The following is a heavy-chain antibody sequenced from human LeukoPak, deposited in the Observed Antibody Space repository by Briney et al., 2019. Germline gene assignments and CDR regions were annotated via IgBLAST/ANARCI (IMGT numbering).Heavy chain of an antibody. CDR3: ARPPKNYDYVWGSYRFPRNDAFDI. Sequence: PSETLSLTCAVYGGSFSGYYWSWIRQPPGKGLEWIGEINHSGSTNYNPSLKSRVTISVDTSKNQFSLKLSSVTAADTAVYYCARPPKNYDYVWGSYRFPRNDAFDIWGQGTMVTVSS. D-gene: IGHD3-16*02. CDR1: GGSFSGYY. V-gene: IGHV4-34*01. CDR2: INHSGST. J-gene: IGHJ3*02.